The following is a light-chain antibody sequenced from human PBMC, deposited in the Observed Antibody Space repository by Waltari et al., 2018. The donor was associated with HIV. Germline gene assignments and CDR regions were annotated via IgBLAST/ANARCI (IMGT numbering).Light chain of an antibody. J-gene: IGLJ2*01. CDR1: SSDIGGF. CDR3: GSYTGDESPDVV. V-gene: IGLV2-8*01. Sequence: QSALTQPASVSGSPGQSITLSCTGTSSDIGGFVSWYQQHSGKAPKLMIYEVTKRPSGVPDRFSGSTSGNTASLTVSGLQAEDEADYYCGSYTGDESPDVVFGEGTKLTVL. CDR2: EVT.